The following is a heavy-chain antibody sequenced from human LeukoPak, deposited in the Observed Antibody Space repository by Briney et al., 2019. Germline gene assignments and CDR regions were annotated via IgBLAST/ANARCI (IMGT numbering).Heavy chain of an antibody. V-gene: IGHV4-59*01. CDR2: DYYSGSS. D-gene: IGHD3-10*01. CDR3: ARMTMVRGVNNYYYYGMDV. CDR1: GGSITDY. J-gene: IGHJ6*02. Sequence: SETLSLTCTVSGGSITDYWGWIRQPPGKGLEWIGYDYYSGSSNYNPSLKSRVTISLDTSKNQFSLKMSSVTAADTAVYYCARMTMVRGVNNYYYYGMDVWGQGTTVTVSS.